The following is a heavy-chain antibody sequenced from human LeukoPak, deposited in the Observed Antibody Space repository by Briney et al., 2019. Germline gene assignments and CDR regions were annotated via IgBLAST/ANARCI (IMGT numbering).Heavy chain of an antibody. D-gene: IGHD6-6*01. CDR1: GGTFSSYA. V-gene: IGHV1-69*05. CDR3: AREGIAARGFDY. Sequence: ASVKVSCKASGGTFSSYAISWVRQAPGQWLEWMGGIIPIFGTANYAQKFQGRVTITTDESTSTAYMELSSLRSEDTAVYYCAREGIAARGFDYWGQGTLVTVSS. J-gene: IGHJ4*02. CDR2: IIPIFGTA.